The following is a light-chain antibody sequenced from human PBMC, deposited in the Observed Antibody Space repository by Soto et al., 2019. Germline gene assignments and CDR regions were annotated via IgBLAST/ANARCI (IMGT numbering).Light chain of an antibody. Sequence: DIQMTQSPSSLSASVGDRVTITCQASQDISNYLNWYQQKPGKAPKLLIYDASNLETGVPSRFSGSGSGTDFTFNISSLQPEDIATYYCQQYDHLPPFGGGTKVEIK. V-gene: IGKV1-33*01. J-gene: IGKJ4*01. CDR2: DAS. CDR3: QQYDHLPP. CDR1: QDISNY.